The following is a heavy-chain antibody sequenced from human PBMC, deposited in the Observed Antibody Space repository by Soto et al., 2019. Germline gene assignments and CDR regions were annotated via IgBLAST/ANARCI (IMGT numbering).Heavy chain of an antibody. Sequence: GGSLRLSCAASGFTVSSNYMSWVRQAPGKGLEWVSVIYSGGSTYYADSVKGRFTISRDNSKNTLYLQMNSLRAEDTAVYYCGRDSRLWFGDPWGQGTLVTVSS. CDR2: IYSGGST. J-gene: IGHJ5*02. D-gene: IGHD3-10*01. CDR3: GRDSRLWFGDP. CDR1: GFTVSSNY. V-gene: IGHV3-66*01.